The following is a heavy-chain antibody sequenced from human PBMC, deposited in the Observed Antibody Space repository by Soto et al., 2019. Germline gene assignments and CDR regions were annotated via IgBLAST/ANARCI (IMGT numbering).Heavy chain of an antibody. CDR3: AKGPHCWSLRSDF. J-gene: IGHJ4*02. CDR1: GFTFSSCA. V-gene: IGHV3-23*01. D-gene: IGHD3-3*02. CDR2: ITGSGDDT. Sequence: EVQLFESGGGLVQPGGSLRLSCAASGFTFSSCAMNWVRQAPGKGLEWVSTITGSGDDTNYSDSVKGRFTISRDNSKATLFLQMNSLRAEDTALYYCAKGPHCWSLRSDFFGLGTLVTVPS.